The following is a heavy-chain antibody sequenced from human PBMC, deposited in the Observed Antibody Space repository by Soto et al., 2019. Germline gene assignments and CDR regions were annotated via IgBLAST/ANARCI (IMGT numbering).Heavy chain of an antibody. CDR3: ARSMGGYDFRVEYYFDY. J-gene: IGHJ4*02. D-gene: IGHD5-12*01. CDR2: IIPIFGTA. Sequence: QVQLVQSGAEVKKPGSSVKVSCKASGGTFSSYAISWVRQAPGQGLEWMGGIIPIFGTANYAQKFQGRVTITADESTSAAYMELSSLRSEDTAVYYCARSMGGYDFRVEYYFDYWGQGTLVTVSS. V-gene: IGHV1-69*01. CDR1: GGTFSSYA.